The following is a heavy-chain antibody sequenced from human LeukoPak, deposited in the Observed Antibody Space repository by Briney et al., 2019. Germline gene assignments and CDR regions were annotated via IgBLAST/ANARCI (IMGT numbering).Heavy chain of an antibody. D-gene: IGHD5-18*01. J-gene: IGHJ4*02. Sequence: GGSLRLSCAASGFTFSSYGMQWVRQAPGKGLEWVAVISYDGSNKYYADSVKGRFTISRDNSKNTLYLQMNSLRAEDTAVYYCATTWIQLSSDYWGQGTLVTVSS. V-gene: IGHV3-30*03. CDR2: ISYDGSNK. CDR3: ATTWIQLSSDY. CDR1: GFTFSSYG.